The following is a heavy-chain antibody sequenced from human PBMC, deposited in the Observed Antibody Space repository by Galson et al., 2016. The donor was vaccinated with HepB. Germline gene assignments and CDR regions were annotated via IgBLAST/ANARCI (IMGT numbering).Heavy chain of an antibody. V-gene: IGHV3-33*06. J-gene: IGHJ4*02. Sequence: SLRLSCAASGFSVSRFGMHWVRQAPGKGLEWVAIIWDNGRNKQYTDSVKGRFTISRDNSKNTLHLQMNSLRAEDTAVYYCAKRGVWDVHYFDYWGQGTLVTVSS. D-gene: IGHD3-16*01. CDR1: GFSVSRFG. CDR2: IWDNGRNK. CDR3: AKRGVWDVHYFDY.